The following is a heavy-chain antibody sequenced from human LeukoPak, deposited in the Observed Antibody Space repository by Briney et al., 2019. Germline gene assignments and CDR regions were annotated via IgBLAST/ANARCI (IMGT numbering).Heavy chain of an antibody. D-gene: IGHD3-10*01. CDR2: ISSSGSTI. CDR3: ARERRGYFDY. Sequence: QPGGPLRLSCAASGFTFSSYEMNWVRQAPGKGLEWVSYISSSGSTIYYAGSVKGRFTISRDNAKNSLYLQMNSLRAEDTAVYYCARERRGYFDYWGQGTLVTVSS. V-gene: IGHV3-48*03. J-gene: IGHJ4*02. CDR1: GFTFSSYE.